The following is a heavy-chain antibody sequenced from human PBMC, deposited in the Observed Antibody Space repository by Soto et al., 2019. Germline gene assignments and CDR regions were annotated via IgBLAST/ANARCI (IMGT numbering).Heavy chain of an antibody. CDR3: ARGGSLYWYFDL. J-gene: IGHJ2*01. CDR1: GYTFTSYA. D-gene: IGHD1-26*01. V-gene: IGHV1-3*01. CDR2: INAGNGNT. Sequence: QVQLVQSGAEVKKPGASVKVSCKASGYTFTSYAMHWVRQAPGQRLEWMGWINAGNGNTKYSQKFQGXAXXXRXXSASTAYMELSSLRSEDTAVYYCARGGSLYWYFDLWGRGTLVTVSS.